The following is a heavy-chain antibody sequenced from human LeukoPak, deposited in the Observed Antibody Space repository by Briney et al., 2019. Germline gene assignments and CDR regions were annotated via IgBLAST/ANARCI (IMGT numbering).Heavy chain of an antibody. CDR2: IYYSGST. Sequence: SETLSLTCTVSGDSISSYYWGWIRQPPGKGLEWIGSIYYSGSTYYNPSLKSRVTISVDTSKNQFSLKLSSVTAADTAVYYCARHGLYYYGSGSSRFDYWGQGTLVTVSS. J-gene: IGHJ4*02. V-gene: IGHV4-39*01. CDR1: GDSISSYY. CDR3: ARHGLYYYGSGSSRFDY. D-gene: IGHD3-10*01.